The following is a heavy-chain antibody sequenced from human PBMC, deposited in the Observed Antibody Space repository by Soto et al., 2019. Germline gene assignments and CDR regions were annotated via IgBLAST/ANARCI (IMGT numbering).Heavy chain of an antibody. CDR2: IDPTSTEI. D-gene: IGHD7-27*01. CDR1: GFNFGAFS. CDR3: ARDYLTGDPREAFDS. V-gene: IGHV3-21*01. Sequence: EVQLVESGGGLVKPGESLRLSCTASGFNFGAFSLSWVRQAPGKGLEWVSSIDPTSTEIHYADSVEGRFSVYRDSTKNYLYLQMISLKFEDTGVYYCARDYLTGDPREAFDSWGQGTLVTVSS. J-gene: IGHJ4*02.